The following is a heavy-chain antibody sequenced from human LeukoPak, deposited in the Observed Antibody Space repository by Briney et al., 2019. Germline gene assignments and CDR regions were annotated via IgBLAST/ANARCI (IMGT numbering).Heavy chain of an antibody. J-gene: IGHJ3*02. CDR1: GYTFTSYD. CDR3: ARGSRIRFSEWLGDSPFAFDI. D-gene: IGHD3-3*01. V-gene: IGHV1-8*03. CDR2: MNPNSGNT. Sequence: ASVKVSCKASGYTFTSYDMHWVRQATGQGLEWMGWMNPNSGNTGYAEKFQGRVTITRNTSISTAYMELSSLRSEDTAVYYCARGSRIRFSEWLGDSPFAFDIWGQGTMVTVSS.